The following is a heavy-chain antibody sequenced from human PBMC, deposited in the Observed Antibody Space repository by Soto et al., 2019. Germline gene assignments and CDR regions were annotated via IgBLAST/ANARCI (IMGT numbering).Heavy chain of an antibody. Sequence: QVQLVESGGGVVQPGRSLRLSCAASGFTFSTYAMHWVRQAPGKGLEWVAVISYDGTNKYSADSVRGRFTISRDNSKNTMFLQMNSLRAEDTAVYYCAKDGGGYNYGYVMLDKYYYGMDVWGQGTTVTVSS. V-gene: IGHV3-30-3*01. CDR1: GFTFSTYA. CDR2: ISYDGTNK. CDR3: AKDGGGYNYGYVMLDKYYYGMDV. J-gene: IGHJ6*02. D-gene: IGHD5-18*01.